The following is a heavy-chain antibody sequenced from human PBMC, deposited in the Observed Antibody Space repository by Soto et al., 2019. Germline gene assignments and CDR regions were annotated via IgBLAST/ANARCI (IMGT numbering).Heavy chain of an antibody. D-gene: IGHD5-12*01. J-gene: IGHJ4*02. Sequence: SETLSLTCTVSGASITSGGYYWSWIRQHPGKGLEWIGYIYYSVTTYYNPSLKSRVIISVDTSKNQFSLNLSSVTAADTAVYYCARAENERAGIYRPPDYWGQGTLVTVSS. CDR2: IYYSVTT. CDR1: GASITSGGYY. CDR3: ARAENERAGIYRPPDY. V-gene: IGHV4-31*03.